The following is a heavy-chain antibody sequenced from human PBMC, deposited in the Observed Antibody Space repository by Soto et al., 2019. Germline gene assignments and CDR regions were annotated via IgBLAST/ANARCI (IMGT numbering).Heavy chain of an antibody. CDR1: GFTFSSYG. CDR2: IWYDGSNK. CDR3: ARSPWQQLVRGDFDY. V-gene: IGHV3-33*01. D-gene: IGHD6-13*01. Sequence: GGSLRLSCAASGFTFSSYGMHWVRQAPGKGLEWVAVIWYDGSNKYYADSVKGRFTISRDNSKNTLYLQMNSLRAEDTAVYYCARSPWQQLVRGDFDYWGQGTLVTVSS. J-gene: IGHJ4*02.